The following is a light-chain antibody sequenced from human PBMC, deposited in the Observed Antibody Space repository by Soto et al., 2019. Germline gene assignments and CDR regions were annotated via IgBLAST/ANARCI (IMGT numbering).Light chain of an antibody. CDR3: QQYVKYPVT. J-gene: IGKJ1*01. CDR2: MAS. Sequence: DIQMTQSPSTLSASVGDRVTITCRANQSIYTWLAWYQHKPGKAPKFLIYMASSLENGVPSRFSGSGSGTECTLTISSLQPDDFATYAGQQYVKYPVTFGQGTKVEIK. CDR1: QSIYTW. V-gene: IGKV1-5*03.